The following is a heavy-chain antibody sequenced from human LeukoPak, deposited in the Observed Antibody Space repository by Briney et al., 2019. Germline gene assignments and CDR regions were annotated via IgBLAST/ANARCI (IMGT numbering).Heavy chain of an antibody. Sequence: GGSLRLSCAASGFTFSNDWMSWVRQAPGKGLEWVGRIKSKTDGGTTDYAAPVKGRFTISRDDSKNTLYLQMNSLKTEDTAVYYCTTGGTMVRGVRYWGQGTLVTVSS. CDR3: TTGGTMVRGVRY. CDR1: GFTFSNDW. J-gene: IGHJ4*02. V-gene: IGHV3-15*01. D-gene: IGHD3-10*01. CDR2: IKSKTDGGTT.